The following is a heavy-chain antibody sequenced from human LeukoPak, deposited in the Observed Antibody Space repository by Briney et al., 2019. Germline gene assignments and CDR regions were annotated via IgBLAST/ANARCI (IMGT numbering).Heavy chain of an antibody. V-gene: IGHV3-21*01. Sequence: GGSLRLSCAASGFTFSDYTMNWVRQAPGKGLEWVSSISSGGTYKYYADSVKGRFTISRDNAKNSLYLQMNSLRAEDTAVYYCARGVAAPGETIRVRYFDFWGQGTLVTVSS. CDR1: GFTFSDYT. CDR2: ISSGGTYK. CDR3: ARGVAAPGETIRVRYFDF. D-gene: IGHD2-15*01. J-gene: IGHJ4*02.